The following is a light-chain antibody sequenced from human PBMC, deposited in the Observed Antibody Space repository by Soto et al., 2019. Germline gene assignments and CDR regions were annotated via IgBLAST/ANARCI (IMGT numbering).Light chain of an antibody. CDR2: DVN. J-gene: IGLJ3*02. CDR1: SSDVGAHNY. Sequence: QSALTQPPSASGSPGQSPTISCTGTSSDVGAHNYVSWYQQNPGKAPKLMLYDVNKRPSGVPDRFSGSKSGNTASLTVSGLQAEDEADYYCSSYAGGNNWVFGGGTKLTVL. CDR3: SSYAGGNNWV. V-gene: IGLV2-8*01.